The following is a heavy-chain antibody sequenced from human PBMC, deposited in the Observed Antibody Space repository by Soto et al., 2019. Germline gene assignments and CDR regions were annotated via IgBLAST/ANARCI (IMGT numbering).Heavy chain of an antibody. CDR1: GYTFTGYY. CDR3: ARDWAVAGGDYYYYGMDV. CDR2: INHNSGGT. Sequence: ASVKVSCKASGYTFTGYYMHWVRQAPGQGLEWMGWINHNSGGTNYAQKFQGRVTMTRDTSISTAYMELSRLRSDDTAVYYCARDWAVAGGDYYYYGMDVWGQGTTVTVSS. V-gene: IGHV1-2*02. D-gene: IGHD6-19*01. J-gene: IGHJ6*02.